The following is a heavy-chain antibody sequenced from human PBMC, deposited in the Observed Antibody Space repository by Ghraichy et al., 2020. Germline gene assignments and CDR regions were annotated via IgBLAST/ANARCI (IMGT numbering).Heavy chain of an antibody. CDR3: AKDSGLLLWFGELLSGGFDP. Sequence: GESLNISCAASGFTFSSYAMSWVRQAPGKGLEWVSAISGSGGSTYYADSVKGRFTISRDNSKNTLYLQMNSLRAEDTAVYYCAKDSGLLLWFGELLSGGFDPWGQGTLVTVSS. V-gene: IGHV3-23*01. J-gene: IGHJ5*02. CDR2: ISGSGGST. CDR1: GFTFSSYA. D-gene: IGHD3-10*01.